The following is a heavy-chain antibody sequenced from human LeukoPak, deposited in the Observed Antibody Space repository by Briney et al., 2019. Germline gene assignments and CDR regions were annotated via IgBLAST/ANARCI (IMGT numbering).Heavy chain of an antibody. V-gene: IGHV1-69*04. D-gene: IGHD3-22*01. J-gene: IGHJ4*02. CDR1: GGTFSSYA. CDR3: ARDDRATGY. CDR2: TIPILGIA. Sequence: SVKVSCKASGGTFSSYAISWVRQAPGQGLEWMGRTIPILGIANYAQKFQGRVTITADKSTSTAYMELSSLRSEDTAVYYCARDDRATGYWGQGTLVTVSS.